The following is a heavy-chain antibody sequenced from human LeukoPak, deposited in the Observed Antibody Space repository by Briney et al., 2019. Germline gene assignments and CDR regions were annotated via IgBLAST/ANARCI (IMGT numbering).Heavy chain of an antibody. Sequence: SETLSLTCTVSGGSISSYYWSWIRQPPGKGLEWIGYIYYSGSTNCNPSLKSRVTISVDTPKNQFSLKLSSVTAADAAVYYCARFDSSGFDWYFDLWGRGTLVTVSS. V-gene: IGHV4-59*01. J-gene: IGHJ2*01. CDR1: GGSISSYY. CDR3: ARFDSSGFDWYFDL. CDR2: IYYSGST. D-gene: IGHD3-22*01.